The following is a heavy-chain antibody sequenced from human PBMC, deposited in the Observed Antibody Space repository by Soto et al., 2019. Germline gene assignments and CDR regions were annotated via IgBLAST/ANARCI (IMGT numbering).Heavy chain of an antibody. V-gene: IGHV3-23*01. CDR3: AKTDFWSGLARGMDV. CDR1: GFTFSIYA. CDR2: ISGSGGST. Sequence: PGGSLRLSCAASGFTFSIYAISWVRQAPGKGLEWVSAISGSGGSTYYADSVKGRFTISRDNSKNTLYLQMNSLRAEDTAVYYCAKTDFWSGLARGMDVWGQGTTVTVSS. D-gene: IGHD3-3*01. J-gene: IGHJ6*02.